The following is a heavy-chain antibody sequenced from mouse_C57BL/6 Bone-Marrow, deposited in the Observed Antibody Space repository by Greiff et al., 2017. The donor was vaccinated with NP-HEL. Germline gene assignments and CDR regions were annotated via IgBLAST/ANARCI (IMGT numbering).Heavy chain of an antibody. CDR2: ISYDGSN. CDR3: ARDYYRLDY. Sequence: ESGPGLVKPSQSLSLTCSVTGYSITSGYYWNWIRQFPGNKLEWMGYISYDGSNNYNPSLKNRISITRDTSKNQFFLKLNSVTTEDTATYYCARDYYRLDYWGQGTTLTVSS. D-gene: IGHD1-1*01. CDR1: GYSITSGYY. J-gene: IGHJ2*01. V-gene: IGHV3-6*01.